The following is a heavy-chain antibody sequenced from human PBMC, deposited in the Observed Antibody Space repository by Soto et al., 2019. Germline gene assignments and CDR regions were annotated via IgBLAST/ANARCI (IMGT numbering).Heavy chain of an antibody. Sequence: HPGGSLRLSCAASGFPFSDYGMHWIRQVPGKGLEWLAVIWFDGSKKYYPDSVKGRFTISRDNSKNTLDLQMNSLRAEDTAVYYCVRDPLRYSSSWPFYFGYWGQGILVTISS. CDR1: GFPFSDYG. J-gene: IGHJ4*02. V-gene: IGHV3-33*01. D-gene: IGHD6-13*01. CDR3: VRDPLRYSSSWPFYFGY. CDR2: IWFDGSKK.